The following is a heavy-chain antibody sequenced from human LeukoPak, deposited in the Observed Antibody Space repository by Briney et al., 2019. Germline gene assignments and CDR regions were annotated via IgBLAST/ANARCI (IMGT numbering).Heavy chain of an antibody. CDR2: INPNSGGT. D-gene: IGHD6-13*01. CDR3: ARDPRIAAAGEAP. J-gene: IGHJ4*02. CDR1: GYTFTGYY. V-gene: IGHV1-2*02. Sequence: ASVKVSCKASGYTFTGYYMHWVRQAPGQGLAWMGWINPNSGGTNYAQKFQGRVTMTRDTSISTAYMELSRLTSDDTAVYYCARDPRIAAAGEAPWGQGTLVTVPS.